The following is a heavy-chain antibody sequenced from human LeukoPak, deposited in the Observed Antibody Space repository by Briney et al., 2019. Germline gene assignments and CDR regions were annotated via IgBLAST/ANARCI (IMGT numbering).Heavy chain of an antibody. CDR1: GYSFISYN. CDR2: IYPGDCGT. CDR3: ARLNAYNYGFDY. D-gene: IGHD5-24*01. J-gene: IGHJ4*02. Sequence: GESLKISCKNSGYSFISYNIVWVRQMPGKGLEWMGIIYPGDCGTTYSPSFQGLVTISADKSISTAYLQWSSLKASDTAMYYCARLNAYNYGFDYWGQGTLITVSS. V-gene: IGHV5-51*01.